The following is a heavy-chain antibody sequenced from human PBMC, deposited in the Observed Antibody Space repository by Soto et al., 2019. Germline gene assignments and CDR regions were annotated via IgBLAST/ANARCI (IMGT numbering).Heavy chain of an antibody. Sequence: ASVNVSCKSSGYTFTSYGISWVRQAPGQVLEWMGWISAYNGNTNYAQKLQGRVTMTTDTSTSTAYMELRSLRSDDTAVYYCARDYRPYYYYDSSGYLDAFDIWGQGTMVTVSS. D-gene: IGHD3-22*01. J-gene: IGHJ3*02. CDR2: ISAYNGNT. CDR3: ARDYRPYYYYDSSGYLDAFDI. V-gene: IGHV1-18*01. CDR1: GYTFTSYG.